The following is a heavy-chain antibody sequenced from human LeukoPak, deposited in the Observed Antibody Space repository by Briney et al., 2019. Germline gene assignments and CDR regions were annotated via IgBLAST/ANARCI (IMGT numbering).Heavy chain of an antibody. Sequence: GASVKVSFKASGYTFTSYGISWVRQAPGQGLEWMGWISAYNGNTNYAQKLQGRVTMTTDTSTSTAYMELRSLRSDDTAVYYCAREEHYYDSSGYFSNYFDYWGQGTLVTVSS. CDR2: ISAYNGNT. D-gene: IGHD3-22*01. CDR3: AREEHYYDSSGYFSNYFDY. V-gene: IGHV1-18*01. J-gene: IGHJ4*02. CDR1: GYTFTSYG.